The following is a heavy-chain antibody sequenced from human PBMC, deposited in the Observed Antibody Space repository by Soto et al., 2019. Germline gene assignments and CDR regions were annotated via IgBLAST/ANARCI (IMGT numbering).Heavy chain of an antibody. CDR2: VFSNDEK. V-gene: IGHV2-26*01. D-gene: IGHD3-9*01. J-gene: IGHJ6*02. CDR1: GGSISSGGYY. Sequence: ETLSLTCTVSGGSISSGGYYWSWIRQSPGNALEWLAHVFSNDEKSYSTSLKSRLTISRDTSKSQVVLTMTNMDPEDTATYYCARVPDYDIFSGYQYYYYDMDVWGQGTTVTVSS. CDR3: ARVPDYDIFSGYQYYYYDMDV.